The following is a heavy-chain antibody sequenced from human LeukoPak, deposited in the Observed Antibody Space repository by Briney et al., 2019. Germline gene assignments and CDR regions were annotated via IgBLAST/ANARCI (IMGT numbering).Heavy chain of an antibody. Sequence: GGSLRLSCAASGFTFSSYAMSWVRQAPGEGLEWVSAISGSGGSTYYADSVKGRFTISRDNSKNTLYLQMNSLRAEDTAVYYCASYMVRESFDYWGQGTLVTVSS. CDR2: ISGSGGST. V-gene: IGHV3-23*01. D-gene: IGHD3-10*01. J-gene: IGHJ4*02. CDR3: ASYMVRESFDY. CDR1: GFTFSSYA.